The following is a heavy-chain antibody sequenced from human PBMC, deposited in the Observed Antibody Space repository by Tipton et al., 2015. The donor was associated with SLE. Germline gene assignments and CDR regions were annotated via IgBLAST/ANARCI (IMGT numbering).Heavy chain of an antibody. CDR3: ARLRFLEEGFDP. Sequence: TLSLTCTISGDSISSYYWTWIRQPPGKGLEWIGYIQTSESTKSNPSLKSRATISVDTSNNQFSLNLSSVTAADTAIYYCARLRFLEEGFDPWGQGTLVTVSS. J-gene: IGHJ5*02. CDR1: GDSISSYY. CDR2: IQTSEST. D-gene: IGHD3-3*01. V-gene: IGHV4-4*08.